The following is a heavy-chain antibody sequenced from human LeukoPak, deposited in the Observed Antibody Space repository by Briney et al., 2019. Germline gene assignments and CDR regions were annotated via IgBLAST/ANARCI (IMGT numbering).Heavy chain of an antibody. CDR2: IYHSEST. CDR3: ARIPTVTFFDY. D-gene: IGHD4-17*01. Sequence: SGTLSLTCAVSGGSISSSNWWSWVRQPPGKGLEWIGEIYHSESTYQNPSLKSRVTISVDTSKNQFSLKLSSVTAADTAVYYCARIPTVTFFDYWGQGTLVTVSS. CDR1: GGSISSSNW. J-gene: IGHJ4*02. V-gene: IGHV4-4*02.